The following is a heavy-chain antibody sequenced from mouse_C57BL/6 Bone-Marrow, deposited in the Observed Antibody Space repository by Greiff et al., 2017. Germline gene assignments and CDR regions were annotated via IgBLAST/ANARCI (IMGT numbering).Heavy chain of an antibody. D-gene: IGHD2-3*01. CDR2: ISSGSSTI. J-gene: IGHJ3*01. CDR1: GFTFSDYG. CDR3: AWMGLVRFAY. V-gene: IGHV5-17*01. Sequence: EVKVVESGGGLVKPGGSLKLSCAASGFTFSDYGMHWVRQAPEKGLAWVAYISSGSSTIYYADTVKGRFTISRDNATNTLFLQMTSLRSEDTAMYYCAWMGLVRFAYWGQGTLVTVSA.